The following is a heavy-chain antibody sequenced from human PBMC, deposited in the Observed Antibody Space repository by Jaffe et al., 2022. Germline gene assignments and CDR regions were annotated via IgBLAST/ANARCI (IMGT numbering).Heavy chain of an antibody. CDR2: IRSKAYGGTT. CDR3: TRDFRRGSITMVRGVIPWFDY. Sequence: EVQLVESGGGLVQPGRSLRLSCTASGFTFGDYAMSWVRQAPGKGLEWVGFIRSKAYGGTTEYAASVKGRFTISRDDSKSIAYLQMNSLKTEDTAVYYCTRDFRRGSITMVRGVIPWFDYWGQGTLVTVSS. J-gene: IGHJ4*02. V-gene: IGHV3-49*04. CDR1: GFTFGDYA. D-gene: IGHD3-10*01.